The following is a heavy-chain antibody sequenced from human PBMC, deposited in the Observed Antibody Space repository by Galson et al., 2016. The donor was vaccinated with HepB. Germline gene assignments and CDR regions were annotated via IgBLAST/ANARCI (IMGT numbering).Heavy chain of an antibody. Sequence: SLRLSCAASGFTFDDYAMHWVRQTPGKGLEWVSGIGWNSAYIDYADSVKGRFTISRDNAKNSLYLQMDSLRPEDTALYYCAKARSTNAYKVFDYWGHGILVAVSS. J-gene: IGHJ4*01. D-gene: IGHD5-24*01. CDR2: IGWNSAYI. CDR3: AKARSTNAYKVFDY. V-gene: IGHV3-9*01. CDR1: GFTFDDYA.